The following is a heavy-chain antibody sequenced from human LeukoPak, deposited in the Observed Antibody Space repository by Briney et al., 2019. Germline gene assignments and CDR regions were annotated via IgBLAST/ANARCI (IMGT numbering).Heavy chain of an antibody. CDR2: IYSGGST. CDR1: GFTVSSNY. CDR3: ARGHDYDSSVAY. Sequence: GGSLRLSCAASGFTVSSNYMSWVRQAPGKGLDWVSVIYSGGSTYYADSVKGRFTSSRDNSKITVDLQMNSLRAEDTAVYYCARGHDYDSSVAYWGQGTLVTVAS. J-gene: IGHJ4*02. V-gene: IGHV3-66*01. D-gene: IGHD3-22*01.